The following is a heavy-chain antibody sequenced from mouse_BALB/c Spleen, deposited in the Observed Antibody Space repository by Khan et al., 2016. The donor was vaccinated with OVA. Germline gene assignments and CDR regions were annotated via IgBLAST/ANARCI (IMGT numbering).Heavy chain of an antibody. Sequence: QVQLQQSGAELARPGASVKMSCKASGYTFTSYTMHWVKQRPGQGLEWIGYITPRSSFTNYNQKFNDKATLTADKSSSTAYMQLSSLTSEDSAVSYCARRTSLYIMDYWGQGTSVTVSS. CDR2: ITPRSSFT. D-gene: IGHD1-1*01. V-gene: IGHV1-4*01. CDR3: ARRTSLYIMDY. CDR1: GYTFTSYT. J-gene: IGHJ4*01.